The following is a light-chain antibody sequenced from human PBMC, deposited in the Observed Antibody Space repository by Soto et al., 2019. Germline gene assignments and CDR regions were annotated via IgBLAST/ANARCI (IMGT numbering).Light chain of an antibody. Sequence: QSVLTQPPSLSAAPGQKVTISCSGNSSNIGSNYVAWYQLLPGTAPKLLIYDTDKRPSGIPDRFSGSKSGTSATLAITGLQTGDEADEFCGAWDGRLGGVFGGGTKLTVL. CDR3: GAWDGRLGGV. CDR2: DTD. J-gene: IGLJ3*02. CDR1: SSNIGSNY. V-gene: IGLV1-51*01.